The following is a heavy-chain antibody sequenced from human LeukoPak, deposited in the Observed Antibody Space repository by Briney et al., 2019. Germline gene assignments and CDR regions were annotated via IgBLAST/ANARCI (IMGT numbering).Heavy chain of an antibody. J-gene: IGHJ4*02. Sequence: GASVKVSCKASGFTFTAYHMHWVRQAPGQGLEWMGWINPNSGGTNYAQKFQGRVTMTRDTSISTANMELSGLRSDDTAVYYCARGPHWDPHFDYWGQGTLVTVSS. CDR2: INPNSGGT. CDR1: GFTFTAYH. CDR3: ARGPHWDPHFDY. D-gene: IGHD7-27*01. V-gene: IGHV1-2*02.